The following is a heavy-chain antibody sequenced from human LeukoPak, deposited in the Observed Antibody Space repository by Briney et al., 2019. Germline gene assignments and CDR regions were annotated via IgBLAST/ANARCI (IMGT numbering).Heavy chain of an antibody. J-gene: IGHJ4*02. CDR1: GYTFTSYD. D-gene: IGHD3-10*01. CDR2: MNPNSGNT. Sequence: GASVKVSCKASGYTFTSYDINWVRQATGQGLEWMGWMNPNSGNTGYAQKFQGRVTMTRNTSISTAYMELSSLRSEDTAVYYCARLRMVRGVHPFDYWGQGTLVTVSS. CDR3: ARLRMVRGVHPFDY. V-gene: IGHV1-8*01.